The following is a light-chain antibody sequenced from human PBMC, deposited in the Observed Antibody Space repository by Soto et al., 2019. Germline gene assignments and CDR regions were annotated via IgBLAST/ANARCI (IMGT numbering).Light chain of an antibody. J-gene: IGLJ2*01. CDR1: SSNIGSNY. CDR3: AAWDDSLSGPV. Sequence: QSVLTQPPSVSWTPGQRVTISCSGSSSNIGSNYVYWYQQLPGTAPKLLIYRNNQRPSGVPDRFSGSKSGTSASLAISGLRSEDEADYYCAAWDDSLSGPVFGGGTKLTLL. CDR2: RNN. V-gene: IGLV1-47*01.